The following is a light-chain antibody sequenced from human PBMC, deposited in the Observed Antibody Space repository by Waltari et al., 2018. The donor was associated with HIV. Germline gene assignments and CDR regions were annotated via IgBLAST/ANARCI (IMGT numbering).Light chain of an antibody. V-gene: IGKV3-20*01. J-gene: IGKJ1*01. Sequence: EIVLTQSPGTLSLSPGERATLPCRASQSVTSTFLAWYQQKPGQAPRLLIYGTSNRATGIPDRFSGSGFGTDFTLTITRLEPEDFAVYYCHQYDSSPETFGQGTKVEI. CDR1: QSVTSTF. CDR2: GTS. CDR3: HQYDSSPET.